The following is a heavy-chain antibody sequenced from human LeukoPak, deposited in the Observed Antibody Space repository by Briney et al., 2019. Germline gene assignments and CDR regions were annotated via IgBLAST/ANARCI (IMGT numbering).Heavy chain of an antibody. CDR2: TYYRSKWIQ. Sequence: SQTPSLTCAISGDSVTSNSDAWNWIRQSPSRGLEWLGRTYYRSKWIQDYAESVKSRITINPDTSKNQFSLQLKSVTPDDTAVYYCARGVFINTNWYMYYYYYYMDVWGKGTTVTVSS. V-gene: IGHV6-1*01. CDR1: GDSVTSNSDA. CDR3: ARGVFINTNWYMYYYYYYMDV. D-gene: IGHD3-22*01. J-gene: IGHJ6*03.